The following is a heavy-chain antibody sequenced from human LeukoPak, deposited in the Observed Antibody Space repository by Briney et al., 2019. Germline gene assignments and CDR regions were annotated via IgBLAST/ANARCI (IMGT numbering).Heavy chain of an antibody. J-gene: IGHJ4*02. CDR3: AKIATVTTWTYYYFDY. D-gene: IGHD4-17*01. CDR2: ISYDGSNK. V-gene: IGHV3-30*18. Sequence: PGRSVRLSCGPWGFPFSSYRMLWVREARGRGRVGVAVISYDGSNKYYADSVKGRFTISRDNSKNTLYLQMNSLRAEDTAVYYCAKIATVTTWTYYYFDYWGQGTLVTVSS. CDR1: GFPFSSYR.